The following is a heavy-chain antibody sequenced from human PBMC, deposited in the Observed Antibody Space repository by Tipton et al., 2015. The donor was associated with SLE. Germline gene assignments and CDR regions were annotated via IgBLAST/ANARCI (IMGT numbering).Heavy chain of an antibody. V-gene: IGHV4-59*12. CDR2: IHHSGRT. CDR3: ARQHSGGATDT. CDR1: GGSISSYY. J-gene: IGHJ5*02. D-gene: IGHD1-26*01. Sequence: LRLSCTVSGGSISSYYWSWIRQPPGKGLEWIGYIHHSGRTDYNPSLRSRVTISRDTSKNQFSLNVNSVTVADTAVYYCARQHSGGATDTWGQGTLVTVSS.